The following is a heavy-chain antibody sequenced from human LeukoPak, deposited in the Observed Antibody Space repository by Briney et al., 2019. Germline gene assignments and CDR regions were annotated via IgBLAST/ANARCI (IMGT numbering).Heavy chain of an antibody. J-gene: IGHJ4*02. V-gene: IGHV3-48*04. Sequence: PGGSLRLSCAASGFTFDIYGMNWIRQAPGKGLEWVSHISSGSSPKYYADSVRGRLTISRDNAKKSLYLQMNSLRVEDTAVYYCARGDDGAYWGQGTLVTVSS. CDR1: GFTFDIYG. D-gene: IGHD3-16*01. CDR2: ISSGSSPK. CDR3: ARGDDGAY.